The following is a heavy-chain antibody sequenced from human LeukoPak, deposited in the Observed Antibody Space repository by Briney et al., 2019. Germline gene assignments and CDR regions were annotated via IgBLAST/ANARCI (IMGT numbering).Heavy chain of an antibody. CDR2: IIPIFGTA. D-gene: IGHD2-21*01. Sequence: SVKVSCKASGGTFSSYAISWVRQAPGQGLEWMGGIIPIFGTANYAQKFQGRVTITADESTSTAYMELSSLRSEDTAVYYCAGAPYCGGDCYLDYWGQGTLVTVSS. CDR3: AGAPYCGGDCYLDY. J-gene: IGHJ4*02. CDR1: GGTFSSYA. V-gene: IGHV1-69*01.